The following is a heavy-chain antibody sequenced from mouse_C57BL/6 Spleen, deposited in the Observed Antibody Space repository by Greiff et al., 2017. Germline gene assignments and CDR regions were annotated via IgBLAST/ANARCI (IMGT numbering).Heavy chain of an antibody. CDR3: ARENWDNAKDY. CDR1: GFTFSDFY. D-gene: IGHD4-1*01. Sequence: EVKVVESGGRLVQSGRSLRLSCATSGFTFSDFYMEWVRQAPGKGLEWIAASRNKANDYTTEYSASVKGRFIVSRDTSQSILYLQMNALRADNTAIYDCARENWDNAKDYWGQGTSVTVSS. CDR2: SRNKANDYTT. V-gene: IGHV7-1*01. J-gene: IGHJ4*01.